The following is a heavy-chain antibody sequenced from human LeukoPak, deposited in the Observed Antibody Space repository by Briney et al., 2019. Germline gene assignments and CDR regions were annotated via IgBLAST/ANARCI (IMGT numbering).Heavy chain of an antibody. CDR1: GFTFSSYA. CDR3: ARGYNGYDGAYFFNY. J-gene: IGHJ4*02. Sequence: GGSLRLSCAASGFTFSSYAMSWVRQAPGKGLEWVSAISGSGGSTYYADSVKGRFTISRDNSKNTLYLQMNSLRAEDTAVYYCARGYNGYDGAYFFNYWGQGTLVTVSS. CDR2: ISGSGGST. V-gene: IGHV3-23*01. D-gene: IGHD5-12*01.